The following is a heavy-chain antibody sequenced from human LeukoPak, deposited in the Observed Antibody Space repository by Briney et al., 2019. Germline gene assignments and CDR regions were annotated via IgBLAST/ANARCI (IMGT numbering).Heavy chain of an antibody. Sequence: GGSLRLSCAASGFTFSSYGMHWVRQAPGKGLEWVAVIWYDGSNKHYADSVKGRFTISRDNSKNTLYLQMNSLRAEDTAVYYCASKSDWGWSVDYWGQGTLVTVSS. J-gene: IGHJ4*02. CDR1: GFTFSSYG. CDR2: IWYDGSNK. V-gene: IGHV3-33*01. CDR3: ASKSDWGWSVDY. D-gene: IGHD7-27*01.